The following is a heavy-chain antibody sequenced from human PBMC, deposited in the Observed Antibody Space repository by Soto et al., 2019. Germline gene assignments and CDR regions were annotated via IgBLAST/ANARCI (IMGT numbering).Heavy chain of an antibody. D-gene: IGHD6-13*01. CDR2: IKPNSGGT. CDR1: GFTFSAYY. CDR3: ARSLLDEYSSSWRSAYYGMDV. Sequence: QVQLVQSGAEVKKPGASVKVSCKASGFTFSAYYIYWVRQAPGQGLEWIGWIKPNSGGTNNAQKLQGRVTTTRDTSTSTVYMDLRALISDDPAVYYCARSLLDEYSSSWRSAYYGMDVCGQGTTVTVSS. J-gene: IGHJ6*02. V-gene: IGHV1-2*02.